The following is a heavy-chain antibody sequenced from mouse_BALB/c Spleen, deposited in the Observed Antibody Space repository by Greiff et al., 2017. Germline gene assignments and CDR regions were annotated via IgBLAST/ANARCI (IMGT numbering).Heavy chain of an antibody. CDR1: GYTFTDYE. Sequence: QVQLQQSGAELVRPGASVTLSCKASGYTFTDYEMHWVKQTPVHGLEWIGAIDPETGGTAYNQKFKGKATLTADKSSSTAYMELRSLTSEDSAVYYCTRWLLRPGWYFDVWGAGTTVTVSS. CDR2: IDPETGGT. V-gene: IGHV1-15*01. D-gene: IGHD2-3*01. J-gene: IGHJ1*01. CDR3: TRWLLRPGWYFDV.